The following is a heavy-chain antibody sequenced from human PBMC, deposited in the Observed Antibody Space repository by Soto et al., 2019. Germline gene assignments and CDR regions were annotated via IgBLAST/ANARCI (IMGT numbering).Heavy chain of an antibody. CDR3: ARTHIVVVTAYPRFDY. Sequence: QVQLQESGPGLVKPSETLSLTCTVSGGSISRSSYYWGWIRQSPGKGLEWIGSVYYSGSTYYNPSLKSRVTISVATANNQFSLNVTSVTAADTAVYYCARTHIVVVTAYPRFDYWGQGSQVTVSS. CDR1: GGSISRSSYY. J-gene: IGHJ4*02. CDR2: VYYSGST. D-gene: IGHD2-21*02. V-gene: IGHV4-39*01.